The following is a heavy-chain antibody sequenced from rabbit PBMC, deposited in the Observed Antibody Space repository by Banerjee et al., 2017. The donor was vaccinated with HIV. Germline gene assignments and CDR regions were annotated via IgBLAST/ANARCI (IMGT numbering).Heavy chain of an antibody. V-gene: IGHV1S45*01. Sequence: QEQLEESGGGLVQPEGSLTLTCTASGFTISNGYDMCWVRQAPGKGLEWIACIYAGSSDSTYYASWAKGRFTISKTSSTTVTLQMTSLTAADTATYFCARDLAGVIGWNFNLWGPGTLVTVS. J-gene: IGHJ4*01. CDR2: IYAGSSDST. D-gene: IGHD4-1*01. CDR3: ARDLAGVIGWNFNL. CDR1: GFTISNGYD.